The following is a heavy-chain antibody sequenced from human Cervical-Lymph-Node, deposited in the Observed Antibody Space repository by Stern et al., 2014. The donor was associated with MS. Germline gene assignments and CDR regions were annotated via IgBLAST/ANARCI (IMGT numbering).Heavy chain of an antibody. Sequence: QVPLVESGAEIRKPGASVKISCEASGYTFTTYYMHWVRQAPGQGLEWVALVNPSGGKTTYAQRFQGRVTVTGDTSTSTVYMELTGLRSEDTAVYYCARVLSLATSDSWGQGTLVIVSS. D-gene: IGHD1-1*01. V-gene: IGHV1-46*01. CDR1: GYTFTTYY. CDR2: VNPSGGKT. CDR3: ARVLSLATSDS. J-gene: IGHJ4*02.